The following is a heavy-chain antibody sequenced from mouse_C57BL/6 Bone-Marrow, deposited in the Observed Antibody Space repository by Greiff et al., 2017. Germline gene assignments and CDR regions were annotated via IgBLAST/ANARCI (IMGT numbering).Heavy chain of an antibody. D-gene: IGHD2-3*01. CDR2: IYTGDGDT. J-gene: IGHJ1*03. CDR3: ARPYDGYFDV. CDR1: GYAFSSSW. V-gene: IGHV1-82*01. Sequence: QVQLQQSGPELVKPGASVTISCKASGYAFSSSWMNWVKQRPGKGLEWIGRIYTGDGDTTYNGTFKGKATLTADKSSSTAYMQLSSLTSKDSAVYFCARPYDGYFDVWGTGTTVTVSS.